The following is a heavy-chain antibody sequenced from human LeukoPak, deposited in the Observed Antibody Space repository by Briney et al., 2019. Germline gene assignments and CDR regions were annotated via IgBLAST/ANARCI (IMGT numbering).Heavy chain of an antibody. CDR1: GGSISSGNYY. D-gene: IGHD2-8*01. J-gene: IGHJ5*02. CDR2: IYYRGST. Sequence: SETLSLTCTVSGGSISSGNYYWSWLRQLPGKGLEWIGHIYYRGSTSYNPSLKSRVTIVVDTSKNQFSLKLSSVTAADTAVYYCARSDCINGVCFNWFAPWGQGALVTVSS. CDR3: ARSDCINGVCFNWFAP. V-gene: IGHV4-31*03.